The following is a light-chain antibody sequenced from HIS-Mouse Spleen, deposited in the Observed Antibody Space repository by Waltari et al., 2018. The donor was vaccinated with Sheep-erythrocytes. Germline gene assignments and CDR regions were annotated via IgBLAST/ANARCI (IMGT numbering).Light chain of an antibody. CDR3: CSYAGSSTFHVV. CDR1: SSALGSYNL. CDR2: EGS. J-gene: IGLJ2*01. V-gene: IGLV2-23*03. Sequence: QSALTQPASVSGSPGQSTTISCPGTSSALGSYNLLPWHQQHPGEAPKLMIYEGSKRPSGVSNRFSGSKSGNTASLTISGLQAEDEADYYCCSYAGSSTFHVVFGGGTKLTVL.